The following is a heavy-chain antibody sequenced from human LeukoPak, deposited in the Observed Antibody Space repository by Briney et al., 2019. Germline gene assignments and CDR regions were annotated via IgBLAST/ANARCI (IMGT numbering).Heavy chain of an antibody. Sequence: GGSLRLSCAASGFTFSSYAMSWVRQAPGKGLEWVSAISGSGGSTYYADSVKGRFTISRDNSKNTLYLQMNSLRAEDTAVYYSAKSDCSSTSCYVRGGFDIWGQGTMVTVSS. V-gene: IGHV3-23*01. CDR1: GFTFSSYA. CDR2: ISGSGGST. J-gene: IGHJ3*02. D-gene: IGHD2-2*01. CDR3: AKSDCSSTSCYVRGGFDI.